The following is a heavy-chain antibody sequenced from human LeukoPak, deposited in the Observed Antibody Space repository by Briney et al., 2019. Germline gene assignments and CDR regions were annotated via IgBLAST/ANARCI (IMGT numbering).Heavy chain of an antibody. CDR3: AREYYYDSSDYATFNFDH. J-gene: IGHJ4*02. CDR1: GFTFSDYG. Sequence: GGSLRLSCVASGFTFSDYGMIWVRQAPGKGLEWVSSISSRSTYMYYAGSVKGRFTISRDNAKNSLYLQMSSLRAEDTALYYCAREYYYDSSDYATFNFDHWGQGTQVTVSS. CDR2: ISSRSTYM. D-gene: IGHD3-22*01. V-gene: IGHV3-21*01.